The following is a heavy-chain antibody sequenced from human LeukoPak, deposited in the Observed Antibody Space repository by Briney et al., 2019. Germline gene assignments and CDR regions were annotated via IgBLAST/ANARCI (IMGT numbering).Heavy chain of an antibody. D-gene: IGHD5-18*01. CDR3: ARDHVDTIGAFDI. Sequence: PGGPLRLSCAASGFTFSSYSMNWVRQAPGKGLEWVSSISSSSSYIYYADSVKGRFTISRDNAKNSLYLQMNSLRAEDTAVYYCARDHVDTIGAFDIWGQGTMVTVSS. CDR2: ISSSSSYI. CDR1: GFTFSSYS. V-gene: IGHV3-21*01. J-gene: IGHJ3*02.